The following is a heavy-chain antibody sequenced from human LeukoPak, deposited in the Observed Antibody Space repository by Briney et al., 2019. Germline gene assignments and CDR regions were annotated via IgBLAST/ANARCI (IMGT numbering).Heavy chain of an antibody. Sequence: AGGSLRLSCAASGFTFSSYNMNWVRQAPGKGLEWVGRIKSKTDGGTTDYAAPVKGRFTISRDDSKNTLYLQMNSLKTEDTAVYYCTGRGYSGYYYFDYWGQGTLVTVSS. J-gene: IGHJ4*02. CDR3: TGRGYSGYYYFDY. D-gene: IGHD5-12*01. V-gene: IGHV3-15*01. CDR2: IKSKTDGGTT. CDR1: GFTFSSYN.